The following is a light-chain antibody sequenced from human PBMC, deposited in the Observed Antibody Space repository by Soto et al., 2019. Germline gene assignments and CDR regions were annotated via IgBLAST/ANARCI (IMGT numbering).Light chain of an antibody. Sequence: QSALTQPASVSGSPGQSITISCTGTSSDVGGYNYVSWYQQHPGKAPKLMIYEVSNRPSGVSNRFSGSKSGNTASLTISGLQAEDEADYYCTSYTSRSHDWMFGGGTKLTVL. CDR1: SSDVGGYNY. J-gene: IGLJ3*02. CDR3: TSYTSRSHDWM. V-gene: IGLV2-14*01. CDR2: EVS.